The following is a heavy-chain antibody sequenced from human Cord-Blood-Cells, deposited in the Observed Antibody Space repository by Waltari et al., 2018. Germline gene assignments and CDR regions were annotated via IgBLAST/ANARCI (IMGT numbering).Heavy chain of an antibody. D-gene: IGHD3-10*01. CDR2: SIPSLGTA. J-gene: IGHJ3*02. CDR1: GGTFSSYA. V-gene: IGHV1-69*01. Sequence: QVQLVQSGAEVKKPGSSVKVSCKASGGTFSSYAISWVRQAPGQGLEWMGGSIPSLGTANYAQKFQGRVTITADESTSTAYMELSSLRSEDTAVYYCARTYYYGSGSYAFDIWGQGTMVTVSS. CDR3: ARTYYYGSGSYAFDI.